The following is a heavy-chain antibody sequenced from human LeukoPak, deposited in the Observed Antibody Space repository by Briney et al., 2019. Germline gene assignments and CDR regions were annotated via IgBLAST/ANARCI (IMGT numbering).Heavy chain of an antibody. J-gene: IGHJ4*02. Sequence: RPSETLSLTCTVSGGSMRSSGYYWGWIRQPPGKGLEWIGSIYYSGKTYNNQSLKSRVTISVDTSKNQFSLKLGSVTAADTAVYYCARPEYYGSGTYPDWGQGTLVTVSS. D-gene: IGHD3-10*01. CDR3: ARPEYYGSGTYPD. CDR2: IYYSGKT. V-gene: IGHV4-39*07. CDR1: GGSMRSSGYY.